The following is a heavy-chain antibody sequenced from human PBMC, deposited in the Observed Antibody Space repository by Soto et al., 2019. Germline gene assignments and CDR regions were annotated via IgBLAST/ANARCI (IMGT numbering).Heavy chain of an antibody. J-gene: IGHJ4*02. CDR2: IRSKAYGGTT. CDR1: GFTFGDYA. Sequence: GGSLRLSCTASGFTFGDYAMSWFRQAPGKGLEWVGFIRSKAYGGTTEYAASVKGRFTISRDDSKSIAYLQMNSLKTEDTAVYYCTREKLGYGDYPYYFDYWGQGTLVTVSS. V-gene: IGHV3-49*03. CDR3: TREKLGYGDYPYYFDY. D-gene: IGHD4-17*01.